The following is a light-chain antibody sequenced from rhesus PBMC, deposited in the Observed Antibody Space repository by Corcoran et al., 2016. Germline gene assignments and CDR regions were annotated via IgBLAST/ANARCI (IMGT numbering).Light chain of an antibody. J-gene: IGKJ2*01. CDR3: LQSSNWPYS. Sequence: EIVMTQSPATLALSPGERATLSCRASQRVSSYLAWYQQKPVQEPRLLIYGASRRATGIPDRFSGSGAGTEFTLTISSLEPEDVGVYCCLQSSNWPYSFGQGTKVEIK. CDR2: GAS. V-gene: IGKV3-24*04. CDR1: QRVSSY.